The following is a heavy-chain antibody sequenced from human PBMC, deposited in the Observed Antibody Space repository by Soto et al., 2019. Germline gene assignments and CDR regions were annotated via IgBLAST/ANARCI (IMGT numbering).Heavy chain of an antibody. CDR2: IFWDGDK. Sequence: GPTLVNPTQTLTLTCTFSGFSFTTSGVGVGWIRQPPGKALEWLALIFWDGDKRYSPSLKTRLTITKDTSKTQVVLTMANMDPVDTATYYCAHTASSYFPDSSGYYFDYWGQGTLVTVSS. J-gene: IGHJ4*02. CDR1: GFSFTTSGVG. CDR3: AHTASSYFPDSSGYYFDY. V-gene: IGHV2-5*02. D-gene: IGHD3-22*01.